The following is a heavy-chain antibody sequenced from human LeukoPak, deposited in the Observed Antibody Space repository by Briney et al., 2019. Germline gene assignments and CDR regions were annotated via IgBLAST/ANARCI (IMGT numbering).Heavy chain of an antibody. D-gene: IGHD3-16*01. CDR3: ASPGTWGSAYFDY. J-gene: IGHJ4*02. CDR2: IYYSVST. Sequence: SETLSLTCTVSGGSISSYYWSWIRQPPGKGLEWIGYIYYSVSTNYNPSLKSRVTISVDTSKNQFSLKLSSVTAADTAVYYCASPGTWGSAYFDYWGQGTLVTVSS. V-gene: IGHV4-59*01. CDR1: GGSISSYY.